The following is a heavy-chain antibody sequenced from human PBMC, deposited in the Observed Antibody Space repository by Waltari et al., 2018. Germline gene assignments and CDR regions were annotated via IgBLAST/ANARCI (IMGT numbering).Heavy chain of an antibody. Sequence: QVQLVESGGGVVQPGRSLSLSCAASGFTFSSYAMHWVRQAPGKGLEWVAVISYDGSNKYYADSVKGRFTISRDNSKNTLYLQMNSLRAEDTAVYYCARSVATTGTTGDAFDIWGQGTMVTVSS. CDR1: GFTFSSYA. D-gene: IGHD1-1*01. CDR2: ISYDGSNK. CDR3: ARSVATTGTTGDAFDI. V-gene: IGHV3-30-3*01. J-gene: IGHJ3*02.